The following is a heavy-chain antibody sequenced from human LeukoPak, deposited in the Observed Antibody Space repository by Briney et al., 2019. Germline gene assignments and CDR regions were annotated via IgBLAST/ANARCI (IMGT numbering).Heavy chain of an antibody. Sequence: ASVKVSCKASGYTFTGYYMHWVRQAPGQGLEWMGWINPNSGGTNFAQKFQGRVTMARDTSISTAYMELSRLRSDDTAVYYCARVYYDSSGYSSRIQHFDYWGQGTLVTVSS. CDR1: GYTFTGYY. D-gene: IGHD3-22*01. J-gene: IGHJ4*02. CDR3: ARVYYDSSGYSSRIQHFDY. CDR2: INPNSGGT. V-gene: IGHV1-2*02.